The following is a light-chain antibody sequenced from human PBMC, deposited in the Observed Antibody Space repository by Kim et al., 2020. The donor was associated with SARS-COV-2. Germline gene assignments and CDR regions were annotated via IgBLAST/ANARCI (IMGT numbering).Light chain of an antibody. J-gene: IGLJ1*01. CDR3: SSYTSSSTYV. CDR2: DVS. CDR1: SSDVGGYNY. Sequence: QSALTQPASVSGSPGQSITISCTGTSSDVGGYNYVSWYQQHPGKAPKLMIYDVSKRPSGVSNRFSGSKSGNTASLTISGLQAEDEAAYYCSSYTSSSTYVFGTGTKVTVL. V-gene: IGLV2-14*01.